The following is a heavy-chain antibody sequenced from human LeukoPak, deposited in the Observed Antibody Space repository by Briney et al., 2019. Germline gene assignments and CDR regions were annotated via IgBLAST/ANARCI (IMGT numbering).Heavy chain of an antibody. J-gene: IGHJ4*02. Sequence: SETLSLTCTLSGGSMNNYYWRWVRQPPGKGREWIGYRHYSGATDYNPSLRRRVTISIDTSKNQFSLSWTAGTATATAGYYCGGPSPVPAYWGQRTTVTVPA. D-gene: IGHD3-10*02. CDR2: RHYSGAT. CDR1: GGSMNNYY. CDR3: GGPSPVPAY. V-gene: IGHV4-59*01.